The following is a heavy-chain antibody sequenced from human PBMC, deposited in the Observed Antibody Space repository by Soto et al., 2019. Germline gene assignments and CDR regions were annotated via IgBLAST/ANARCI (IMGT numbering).Heavy chain of an antibody. J-gene: IGHJ6*03. CDR3: TVTRGNYYYYMDV. D-gene: IGHD4-4*01. V-gene: IGHV1-24*01. Sequence: ASVKVSCKVSGYTVTELSIHWVRQAPGKGLEWMGGFDPEDGETIYAQKFQGRVTMTEDTSTDTAYMELSSLRSEDTAVYYCTVTRGNYYYYMDVWGKGTTVTVSS. CDR1: GYTVTELS. CDR2: FDPEDGET.